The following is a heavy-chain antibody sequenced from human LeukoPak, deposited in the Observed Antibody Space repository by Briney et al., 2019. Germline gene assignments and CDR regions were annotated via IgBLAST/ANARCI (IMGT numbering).Heavy chain of an antibody. J-gene: IGHJ4*02. D-gene: IGHD2-21*02. CDR1: GFTFSSYG. Sequence: PGGSLRLSCAASGFTFSSYGMHWVRQAPGKGLEWVAVISYDGSNKYYADSVKGRFTISRDNSKNTLYLQMNSLRAEDTAVYYCAWLLEYCGGDCYGGFDYWGQGTLVTVSS. CDR2: ISYDGSNK. V-gene: IGHV3-30*03. CDR3: AWLLEYCGGDCYGGFDY.